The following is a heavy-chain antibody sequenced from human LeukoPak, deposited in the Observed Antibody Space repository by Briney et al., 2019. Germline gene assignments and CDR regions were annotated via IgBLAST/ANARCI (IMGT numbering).Heavy chain of an antibody. D-gene: IGHD1-26*01. CDR1: GFIFCNQG. Sequence: GGSLRLSCAASGFIFCNQGINRGPRAPGKGLELVSGIRGDAGRTYYAASVKRRFTISRDNSKNTLYLQMNSLRAEDTAIYYCAKDRAWGAFAYWGQGTLVTVSS. V-gene: IGHV3-23*01. CDR3: AKDRAWGAFAY. CDR2: IRGDAGRT. J-gene: IGHJ4*02.